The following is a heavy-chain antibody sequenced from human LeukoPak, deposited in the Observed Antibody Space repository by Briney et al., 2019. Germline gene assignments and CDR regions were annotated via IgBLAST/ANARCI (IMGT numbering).Heavy chain of an antibody. D-gene: IGHD2-2*01. CDR2: INTKTGDP. CDR1: GYTFSKYA. Sequence: ASVKVSCKGSGYTFSKYAMNWVRQAPGQGLEWMGWINTKTGDPTYGQGFTVRFVFSLETSVSTAYLQINSLKAEDTAVYYCARGGGGAVVPALWGQGTLITVSS. J-gene: IGHJ4*02. V-gene: IGHV7-4-1*02. CDR3: ARGGGGAVVPAL.